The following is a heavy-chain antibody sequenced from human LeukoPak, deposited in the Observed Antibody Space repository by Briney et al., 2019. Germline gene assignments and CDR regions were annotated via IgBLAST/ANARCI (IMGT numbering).Heavy chain of an antibody. CDR3: ARTRQADPL. J-gene: IGHJ4*02. CDR2: IHYNGNT. V-gene: IGHV4-59*01. D-gene: IGHD2-2*01. CDR1: GGSISSYY. Sequence: PSETLSLTYTASGGSISSYYWSCIRQPPGKGLEWIAYIHYNGNTNYNPSLKSRVTISLDTSQNQFSLTLSSVTAADTAVYYCARTRQADPLWGQGTLVTVSS.